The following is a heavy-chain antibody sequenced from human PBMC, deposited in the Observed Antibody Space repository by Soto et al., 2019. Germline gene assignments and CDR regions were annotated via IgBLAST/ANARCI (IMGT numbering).Heavy chain of an antibody. CDR2: IYYSGST. CDR1: GGSISRGGHY. D-gene: IGHD3-22*01. J-gene: IGHJ4*02. CDR3: ASAYSSGYYYRTFDY. V-gene: IGHV4-31*03. Sequence: ALSLTCNVTGGSISRGGHYWSWIRRHPGKGLEWIGYIYYSGSTYYNPSLKSRVTISVDTSKNQFSLKLSSVTAADTAVYYCASAYSSGYYYRTFDYWGQATLVTVSS.